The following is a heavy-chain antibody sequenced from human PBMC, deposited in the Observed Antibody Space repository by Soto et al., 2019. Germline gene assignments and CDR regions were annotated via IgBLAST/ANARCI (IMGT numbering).Heavy chain of an antibody. J-gene: IGHJ4*02. CDR1: GFTFSSYS. CDR2: ISSSSSTI. CDR3: ARSTPPENY. V-gene: IGHV3-48*01. Sequence: PGGSLRLSCAASGFTFSSYSMNWVRQAPGKGLEWVSYISSSSSTIYYADSVKGRFTISRDNAKNSLYLQMNSLRAEDTAVYHCARSTPPENYWGQGTLVTVSS.